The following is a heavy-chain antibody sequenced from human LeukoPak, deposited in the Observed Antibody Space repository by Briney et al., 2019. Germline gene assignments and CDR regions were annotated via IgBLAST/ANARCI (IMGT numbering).Heavy chain of an antibody. CDR2: IIPILGIA. CDR1: GGTFSSYA. V-gene: IGHV1-69*04. J-gene: IGHJ4*02. Sequence: GASVKVSCKASGGTFSSYAISWVRQAPGQGLEWMGRIIPILGIANYAQKFQGRVTITADKSTSTAYMELSSLRSEDTAVYYCARDPRREWSDYFDYWGQGTLVTVSS. CDR3: ARDPRREWSDYFDY. D-gene: IGHD3-3*01.